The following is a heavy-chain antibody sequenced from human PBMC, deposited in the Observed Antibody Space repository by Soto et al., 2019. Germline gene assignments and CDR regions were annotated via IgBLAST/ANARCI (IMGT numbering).Heavy chain of an antibody. D-gene: IGHD3-16*01. V-gene: IGHV4-30-4*01. CDR1: GGSISSGDYY. J-gene: IGHJ4*02. CDR2: IYYSGST. Sequence: SETLSLTCTVSGGSISSGDYYWSWIRQPPGKGLEWIGYIYYSGSTYYNPSLKSRVTISVETSKNQFSLKLSSVTAADTAVYYCASRSRGPRYYFDYWGQGAMVTVSS. CDR3: ASRSRGPRYYFDY.